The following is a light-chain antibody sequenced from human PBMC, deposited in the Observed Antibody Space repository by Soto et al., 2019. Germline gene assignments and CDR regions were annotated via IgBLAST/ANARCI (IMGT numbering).Light chain of an antibody. V-gene: IGKV3-15*01. CDR3: QQRSNWPYT. CDR2: GAS. J-gene: IGKJ2*01. Sequence: EIVMTQSPATLSVSPGERATLAFRASQSVSSNLAWYQQKPGQAPRLLIYGASTRATGIPARFTGSGSGTDFTLTISSLEPEDFAVYYCQQRSNWPYTFGQGTKVDIK. CDR1: QSVSSN.